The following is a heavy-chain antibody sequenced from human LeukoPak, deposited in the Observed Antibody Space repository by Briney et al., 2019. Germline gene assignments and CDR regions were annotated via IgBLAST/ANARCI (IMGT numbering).Heavy chain of an antibody. CDR3: ARFRVTEAFDI. Sequence: ASVKVSCKASGYTFTSYGMSWVRQAPGQGLEWMGWISTYNGNTNYAQKFQGRVTMTTDTSTSTAYMELRSLRSDDTAVYYCARFRVTEAFDIWGQGTMVTVSS. CDR1: GYTFTSYG. V-gene: IGHV1-18*01. D-gene: IGHD2-21*02. J-gene: IGHJ3*02. CDR2: ISTYNGNT.